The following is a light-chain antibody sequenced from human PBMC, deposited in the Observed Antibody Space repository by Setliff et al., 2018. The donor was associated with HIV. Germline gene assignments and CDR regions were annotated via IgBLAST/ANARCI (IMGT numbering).Light chain of an antibody. V-gene: IGLV2-23*02. CDR3: CSYTTYSTYV. CDR2: EVN. J-gene: IGLJ1*01. Sequence: QSALAQPASVSGSPGQSIAVSCTGTSSDVGIYNLVSWYQHHPGKAPKLIIYEVNKRPSGVSNRFSGSKSGNTASLTISGLQPGDETDYYCCSYTTYSTYVFGTGTKVTVL. CDR1: SSDVGIYNL.